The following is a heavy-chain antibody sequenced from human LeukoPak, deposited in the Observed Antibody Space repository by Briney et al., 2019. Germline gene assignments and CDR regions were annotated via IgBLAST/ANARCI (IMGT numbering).Heavy chain of an antibody. J-gene: IGHJ6*02. V-gene: IGHV4-59*01. CDR3: ARDKGDSTVYYYYGMDV. CDR2: IYYSGST. CDR1: GGSISSYY. D-gene: IGHD3-22*01. Sequence: PSETLSLTCTVSGGSISSYYWSWIRQPPGKGLEWIGYIYYSGSTNYNPSLKSRVTISVDTSKNQFSLKLSSVTAADTAMYYCARDKGDSTVYYYYGMDVWGQGTTVTVSS.